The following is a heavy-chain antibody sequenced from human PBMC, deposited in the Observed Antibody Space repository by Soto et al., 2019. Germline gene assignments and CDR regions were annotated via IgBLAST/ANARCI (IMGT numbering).Heavy chain of an antibody. CDR1: GFCVRTHY. Sequence: EVQLVETGGGLIQPGGSLRLSCAASGFCVRTHYMSWVRQAPGKGLEWVSVFESGGSIYYADSVKGRFIISRDYAKNTVYLQMNSLRADDTAVYYCARAGVTPHFFDYWGQGTLVTVSS. J-gene: IGHJ4*02. CDR2: FESGGSI. V-gene: IGHV3-53*02. D-gene: IGHD2-21*02. CDR3: ARAGVTPHFFDY.